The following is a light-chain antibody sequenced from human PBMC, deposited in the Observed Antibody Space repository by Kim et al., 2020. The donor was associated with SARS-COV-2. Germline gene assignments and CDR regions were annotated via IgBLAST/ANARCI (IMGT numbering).Light chain of an antibody. CDR1: SLRNYY. CDR2: GKN. V-gene: IGLV3-19*01. CDR3: NSRDTSGHLWV. Sequence: AVGQTVRITCQGNSLRNYYADGAKQKPGQAPVVVIYGKNNRPSGIPDRFSGSSSVDTASWTITGAQAEDEAVYYCNSRDTSGHLWVFGGGTQLTVL. J-gene: IGLJ3*02.